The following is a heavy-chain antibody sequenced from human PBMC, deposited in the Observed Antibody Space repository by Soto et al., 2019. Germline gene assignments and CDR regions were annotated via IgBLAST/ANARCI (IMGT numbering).Heavy chain of an antibody. CDR3: AKGVGPNLPFTVFPTFDY. V-gene: IGHV3-23*01. D-gene: IGHD3-3*02. J-gene: IGHJ4*02. CDR2: ISASSITT. CDR1: GIAFSDYA. Sequence: EVPLLESGGGVVQPGGSLRLSCATSGIAFSDYAMSWVRQAPGKGLEWVSSISASSITTYYADSVKGRFTISRDNSKNTLYLQVNSQRAEDTAISYCAKGVGPNLPFTVFPTFDYWGQGTLITVSS.